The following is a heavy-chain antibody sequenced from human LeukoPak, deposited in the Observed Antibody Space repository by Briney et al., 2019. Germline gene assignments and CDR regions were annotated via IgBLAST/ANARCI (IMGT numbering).Heavy chain of an antibody. CDR3: ARAYDSWSGYLY. CDR1: GYTFTSYD. CDR2: MNPNSGNT. J-gene: IGHJ4*02. V-gene: IGHV1-8*01. Sequence: ASVKVSCKASGYTFTSYDINWVRQATGQGLEWMGWMNPNSGNTGYAQKFQGRVTMTRNTSISTAYMELSSLRSEDTAVYYCARAYDSWSGYLYWGQGTLVTVSS. D-gene: IGHD3-3*01.